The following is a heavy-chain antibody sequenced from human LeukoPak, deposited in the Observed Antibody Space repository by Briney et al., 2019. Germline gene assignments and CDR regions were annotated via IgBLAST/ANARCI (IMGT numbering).Heavy chain of an antibody. V-gene: IGHV1-69*13. D-gene: IGHD2-2*01. CDR3: ARDRGYCSSTSCYYFDY. J-gene: IGHJ4*02. CDR1: GGTFSSYA. CDR2: IIPIFGTA. Sequence: SVKVSCKASGGTFSSYAISWVRQAPGQGLEWMGGIIPIFGTANCAQKFQGRVTITADESTSTAYMELSSLRSEDTAVYYCARDRGYCSSTSCYYFDYWGQGTLVTVSS.